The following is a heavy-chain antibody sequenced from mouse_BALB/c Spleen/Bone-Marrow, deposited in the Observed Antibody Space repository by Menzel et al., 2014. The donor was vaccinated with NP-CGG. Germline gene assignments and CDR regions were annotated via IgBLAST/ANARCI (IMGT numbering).Heavy chain of an antibody. V-gene: IGHV14-3*02. CDR3: ARYYYGYYFDY. D-gene: IGHD1-2*01. J-gene: IGHJ2*01. CDR2: IDPANGNT. Sequence: EVQLQQSGAERVKPGASVKLSCTASGFNIKDTYMHWVKQRPEQGLEWIGRIDPANGNTKYDPKFQGKATITADASSNAASLQLSSLTSEDTAVYYCARYYYGYYFDYWGQGTTLTVSS. CDR1: GFNIKDTY.